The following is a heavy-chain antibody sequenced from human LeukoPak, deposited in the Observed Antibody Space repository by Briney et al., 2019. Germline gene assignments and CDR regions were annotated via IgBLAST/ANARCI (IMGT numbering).Heavy chain of an antibody. D-gene: IGHD3-10*01. CDR3: AKDRGGSGSTTFDY. V-gene: IGHV3-48*03. CDR1: GFTFSSHE. Sequence: GGSLRLSCAASGFTFSSHEMNWVRQAPGKGVEWLSHISSGGNVEYYLDSVRGRFTMSRDNARSLVFLQMNSLRAEDTAVYYCAKDRGGSGSTTFDYWGQGTLVTVSS. J-gene: IGHJ4*02. CDR2: ISSGGNVE.